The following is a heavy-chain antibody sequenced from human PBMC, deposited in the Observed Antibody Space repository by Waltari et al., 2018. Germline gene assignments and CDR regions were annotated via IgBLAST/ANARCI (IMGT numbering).Heavy chain of an antibody. CDR3: ARVRGEVRPYWYFDL. CDR2: INHSGST. J-gene: IGHJ2*01. V-gene: IGHV4-34*01. CDR1: GGSFSGYF. Sequence: QVQLHPWGAGLLKPSETLSLTCAVYGGSFSGYFWSWIRPPPGTGLEWIGEINHSGSTNYNPSLKSRVTISVDTSKNQFSLKLSSVTAADTAVYYCARVRGEVRPYWYFDLWGRGTLVTVSS. D-gene: IGHD3-16*01.